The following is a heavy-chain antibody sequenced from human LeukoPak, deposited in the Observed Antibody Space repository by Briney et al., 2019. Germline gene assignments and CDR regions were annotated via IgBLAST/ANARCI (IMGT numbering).Heavy chain of an antibody. Sequence: GASVKVSCEASGYTFTGYYMHWVRQAPGQGLEWMGWINPNSGGTNYAQKFQGRVTMTRDTSISTAYMELSRLRSDDTAVYYCARGWYQLLSSFYFDYWGQGTLVTVSS. CDR3: ARGWYQLLSSFYFDY. CDR1: GYTFTGYY. J-gene: IGHJ4*02. D-gene: IGHD2-2*01. CDR2: INPNSGGT. V-gene: IGHV1-2*02.